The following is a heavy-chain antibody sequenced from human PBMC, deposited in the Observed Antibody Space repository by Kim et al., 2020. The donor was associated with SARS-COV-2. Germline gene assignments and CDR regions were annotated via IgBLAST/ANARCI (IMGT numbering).Heavy chain of an antibody. Sequence: ASVKVSCKASGYTFTGYYMHWVRQAPGQGLEWMGRINPNSGGTNYAQKFQGRVTMTRDTSISTAYMELSRLRSDDTAVYYCARERVVAARSYYYYGMDVWGQGTTVTVSS. V-gene: IGHV1-2*06. CDR2: INPNSGGT. CDR1: GYTFTGYY. J-gene: IGHJ6*02. D-gene: IGHD2-15*01. CDR3: ARERVVAARSYYYYGMDV.